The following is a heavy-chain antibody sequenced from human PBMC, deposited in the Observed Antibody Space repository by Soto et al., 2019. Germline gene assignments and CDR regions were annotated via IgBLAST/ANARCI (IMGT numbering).Heavy chain of an antibody. Sequence: QVQLVQSGAEVKKPGPSVKVSCKASGGTFSSYAISWVRQAPGQGLEWMGGIIPIFGTANYAQKFQGRVTITADESTSTAYLELSSLRSEDTAVYYCAYYDYSLPYFGYWGQGTLVTVSS. CDR2: IIPIFGTA. V-gene: IGHV1-69*12. D-gene: IGHD4-4*01. CDR3: AYYDYSLPYFGY. CDR1: GGTFSSYA. J-gene: IGHJ4*02.